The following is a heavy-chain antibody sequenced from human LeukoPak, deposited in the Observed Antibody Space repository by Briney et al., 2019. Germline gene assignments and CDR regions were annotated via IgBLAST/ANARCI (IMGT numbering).Heavy chain of an antibody. V-gene: IGHV3-66*02. D-gene: IGHD1-26*01. CDR3: ARAEAGGAFDI. Sequence: GGSLRLSCAASGFTFSSNYMSWVRQAPGKGLEWVSVIYSGGSTYYADSVKGRFTISRDNSKNTLYLQMNSLRAEDTAVYYCARAEAGGAFDIWGQGTMVTVSS. CDR2: IYSGGST. CDR1: GFTFSSNY. J-gene: IGHJ3*02.